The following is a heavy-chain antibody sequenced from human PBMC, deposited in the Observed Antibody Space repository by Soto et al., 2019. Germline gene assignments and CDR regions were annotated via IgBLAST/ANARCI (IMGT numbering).Heavy chain of an antibody. J-gene: IGHJ6*02. CDR2: ISSSSSYI. D-gene: IGHD3-10*01. V-gene: IGHV3-21*01. Sequence: GGSLRLSCAASGFTFSSYSMNWVRQAPGKGLEWVSSISSSSSYIYYADSVKCRFTISRDNAKNSMYLQMNSLRAEDPAVYYCASSITMVRGVNPPHYYYYGMDVWGQGTTVTVSS. CDR1: GFTFSSYS. CDR3: ASSITMVRGVNPPHYYYYGMDV.